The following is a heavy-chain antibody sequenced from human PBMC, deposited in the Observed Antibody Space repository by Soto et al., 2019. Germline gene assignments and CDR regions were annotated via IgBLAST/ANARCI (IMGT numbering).Heavy chain of an antibody. D-gene: IGHD5-18*01. CDR2: IIPILGIA. Sequence: QVQLVQSGAEVKKPGSSVKVSCKASGGTFSSYTISWVRQAPGQGLEWMGRIIPILGIANYAQKFQGRVTXTXDXXTSTAYMELSSLRSEDTAVYYCARGPHTYSYGVDYWGQGTLVTVSS. CDR1: GGTFSSYT. J-gene: IGHJ4*02. V-gene: IGHV1-69*02. CDR3: ARGPHTYSYGVDY.